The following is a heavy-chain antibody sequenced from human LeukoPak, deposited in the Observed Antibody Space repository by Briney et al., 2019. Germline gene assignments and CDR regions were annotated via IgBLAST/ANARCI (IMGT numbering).Heavy chain of an antibody. CDR1: GFTFSDYY. J-gene: IGHJ4*02. CDR2: ISSSSSTI. CDR3: ARDGRGDXPPXFDY. Sequence: GGSLRLSCAASGFTFSDYYMSWIRQAPGKGLEWVSYISSSSSTIYYADSVKGRFTISRDNAKNSLYLQMNSLRDEDTAVYYCARDGRGDXPPXFDYWGQGTLVTVSS. V-gene: IGHV3-11*04. D-gene: IGHD4-17*01.